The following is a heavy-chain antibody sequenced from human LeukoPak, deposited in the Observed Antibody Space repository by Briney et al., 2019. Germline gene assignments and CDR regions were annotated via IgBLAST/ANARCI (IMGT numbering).Heavy chain of an antibody. CDR1: GFTFSIYA. V-gene: IGHV3-30*04. J-gene: IGHJ4*02. Sequence: GGSLRLSCAASGFTFSIYAMHWVRQAPGKGLEWVAVISYDESDKYYADSVKGRFTISRDNSKNTLYLQMNSLRPEDTAVYYCAGRWSFDYWGQGTLVTVSS. D-gene: IGHD6-13*01. CDR2: ISYDESDK. CDR3: AGRWSFDY.